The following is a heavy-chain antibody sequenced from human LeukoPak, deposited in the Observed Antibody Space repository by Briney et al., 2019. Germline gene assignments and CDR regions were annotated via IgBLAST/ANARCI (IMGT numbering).Heavy chain of an antibody. CDR2: IRQDGNEK. Sequence: GGSLRLSCAASGFIFSSVWMSWVRQAPGKGLEGVAHIRQDGNEKYHVDSVKGRFTISRDNAKNSLYLQMNYLRVEDTAVYYCTRMTPPFNYWGQGTLVTVSS. CDR1: GFIFSSVW. CDR3: TRMTPPFNY. J-gene: IGHJ4*02. V-gene: IGHV3-7*01.